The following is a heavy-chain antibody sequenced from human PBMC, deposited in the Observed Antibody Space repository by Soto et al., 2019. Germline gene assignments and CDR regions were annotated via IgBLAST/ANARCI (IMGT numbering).Heavy chain of an antibody. J-gene: IGHJ3*02. V-gene: IGHV1-2*04. CDR2: INPNSGGT. CDR1: GYTFTGYY. CDR3: ARDVTQWDGRGGSCGAFDI. D-gene: IGHD2-15*01. Sequence: ASVKVSCKASGYTFTGYYMHWVRQAPGQGLEWMGWINPNSGGTNYAQKFQGWGTMTRDASISTAYMELRRLRSDDTAVYYCARDVTQWDGRGGSCGAFDIWGQGTMVTVSS.